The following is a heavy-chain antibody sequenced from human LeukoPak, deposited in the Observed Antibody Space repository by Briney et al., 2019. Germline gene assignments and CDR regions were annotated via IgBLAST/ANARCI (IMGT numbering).Heavy chain of an antibody. V-gene: IGHV4-39*01. D-gene: IGHD3-16*01. CDR2: IYYRGNT. CDR1: GGSISSNSYF. Sequence: SETLSLTCTVSGGSISSNSYFWGWVRQPPGKGLEWIGSIYYRGNTYYNPSLKSRVTISVDTSKNQFSLKLNSVTAADTAVYYCGRHPQSLAVAVPKRLWEVREWGRGILVTVSS. J-gene: IGHJ4*02. CDR3: GRHPQSLAVAVPKRLWEVRE.